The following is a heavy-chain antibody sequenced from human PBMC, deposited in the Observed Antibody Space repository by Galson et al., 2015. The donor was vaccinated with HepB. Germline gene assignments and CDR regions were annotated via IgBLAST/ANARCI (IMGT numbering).Heavy chain of an antibody. V-gene: IGHV3-74*01. Sequence: SLRLSCAASGFTFSSDWMHWVRQAPGKGLVWVARINNAGSSTSYADSVKGRFTISRDNARNTLYLQMNSLRDEDTAVYYCTRGRTNSYGYFDYWGQGTLATVSS. J-gene: IGHJ4*02. CDR3: TRGRTNSYGYFDY. CDR1: GFTFSSDW. D-gene: IGHD2/OR15-2a*01. CDR2: INNAGSST.